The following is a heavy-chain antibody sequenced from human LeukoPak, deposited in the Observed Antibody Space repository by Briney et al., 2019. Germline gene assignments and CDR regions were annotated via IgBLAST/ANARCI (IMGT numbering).Heavy chain of an antibody. CDR3: TREDRPYCPFAY. CDR1: GFTFATYAM. Sequence: SGGSLRLSCAASGFTFATYAMSWVRQAPGKGLEWIGEIAHDGTTNYNPSLRSRVAMSFDRANNQFSLSLTSVTAADTAVYYCTREDRPYCPFAYWGQGVLVTVSS. J-gene: IGHJ4*02. V-gene: IGHV4-4*02. D-gene: IGHD1-26*01. CDR2: IAHDGTT.